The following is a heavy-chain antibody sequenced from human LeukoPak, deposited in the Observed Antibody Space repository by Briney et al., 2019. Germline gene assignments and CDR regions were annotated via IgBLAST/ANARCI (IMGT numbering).Heavy chain of an antibody. CDR3: ARDNAGDIDY. CDR1: GYPYISIA. J-gene: IGHJ4*02. D-gene: IGHD7-27*01. Sequence: ASVKVSCKASGYPYISIAMNWVRQAPGQGLELMGWINTNTGNPTYAQGFTGRFVFSLDTSVSTAYLQISSLKTEDTAVYYCARDNAGDIDYWGLGTLVTVSS. V-gene: IGHV7-4-1*02. CDR2: INTNTGNP.